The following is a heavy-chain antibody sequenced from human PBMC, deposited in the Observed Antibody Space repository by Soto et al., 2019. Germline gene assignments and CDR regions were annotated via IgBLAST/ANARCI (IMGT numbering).Heavy chain of an antibody. CDR3: GRGVAPGTYAPDY. CDR1: GFTFSSYG. CDR2: IHSGGST. D-gene: IGHD6-13*01. J-gene: IGHJ4*02. V-gene: IGHV3-66*01. Sequence: EVQLVESGGGLVQPGGSLRLSCAASGFTFSSYGMSWVRQAPGKGLEWVSVIHSGGSTYYSDSVEDRFIITRDNTKNKLFFHMNNLRTEDTALYYCGRGVAPGTYAPDYWGQGTLVSVSS.